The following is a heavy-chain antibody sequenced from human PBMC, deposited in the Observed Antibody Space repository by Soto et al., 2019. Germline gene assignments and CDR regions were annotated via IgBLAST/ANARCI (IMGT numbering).Heavy chain of an antibody. CDR3: ARGRKGFSSSCYVD. CDR2: INDSGGT. J-gene: IGHJ1*01. Sequence: XETLSLTCAVYGWSFSGYYWTWIRQPPGKGLEWIGEINDSGGTDYNPSLKSRVTISLDTSKNQLSLKLSSVTAADTAVYYCARGRKGFSSSCYVDWGQGTLVTVSS. V-gene: IGHV4-34*01. CDR1: GWSFSGYY. D-gene: IGHD6-13*01.